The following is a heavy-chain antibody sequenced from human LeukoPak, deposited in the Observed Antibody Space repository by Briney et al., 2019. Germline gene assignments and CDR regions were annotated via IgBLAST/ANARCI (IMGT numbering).Heavy chain of an antibody. V-gene: IGHV4-34*01. CDR3: ARDFSEEYQLL. CDR2: INHSGST. J-gene: IGHJ4*02. D-gene: IGHD2-2*01. Sequence: SETLSLTCAVYGGSFSGYYWSWIRQPPGKGLEWIGEINHSGSTNYNPSLKSRVTISVDTSKNQFSLKLSSVTAADTAVYYCARDFSEEYQLLWGQGTLVTVSS. CDR1: GGSFSGYY.